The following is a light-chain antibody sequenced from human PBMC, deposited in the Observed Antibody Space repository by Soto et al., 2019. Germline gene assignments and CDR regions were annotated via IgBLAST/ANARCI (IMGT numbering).Light chain of an antibody. Sequence: EIVLTQSPATLSLSPGERATLSCRASQSVRNYLAWYQQKPGQAPRLLIYDASNRAAGIPGRFSGSGSETDFTLSISSLEPEDFAVYYCQQRNVWPMPFVQGTKVEI. CDR1: QSVRNY. CDR2: DAS. V-gene: IGKV3-11*01. J-gene: IGKJ1*01. CDR3: QQRNVWPMP.